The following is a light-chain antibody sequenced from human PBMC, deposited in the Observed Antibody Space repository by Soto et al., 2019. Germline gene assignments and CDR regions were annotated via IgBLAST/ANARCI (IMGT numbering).Light chain of an antibody. CDR3: QQYNSPTWT. Sequence: EIQMTQSPSDMSASVEDRVTITCRASQDISNFLVWFQQRPGKVPKRLMYSANRLESGVPSRFSGSGSGTEFTLTISSLQPEDFATYYCQQYNSPTWTFGQGTKVDIK. CDR1: QDISNF. J-gene: IGKJ1*01. CDR2: SAN. V-gene: IGKV1-17*03.